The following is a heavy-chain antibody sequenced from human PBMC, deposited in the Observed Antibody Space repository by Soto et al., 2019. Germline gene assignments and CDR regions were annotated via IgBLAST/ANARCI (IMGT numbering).Heavy chain of an antibody. CDR3: AKEETYYYDSSGYSPFFDY. Sequence: QPGGSLRLSCAASGFSFSSSEMTWVRQAPGKGLEWISYIHFSGSPIYYADSLRGRFTISRENTKNSLYLQMNSLRAEDTAVYYCAKEETYYYDSSGYSPFFDYWGQGTLVTVSS. CDR2: IHFSGSPI. V-gene: IGHV3-48*03. D-gene: IGHD3-22*01. CDR1: GFSFSSSE. J-gene: IGHJ4*02.